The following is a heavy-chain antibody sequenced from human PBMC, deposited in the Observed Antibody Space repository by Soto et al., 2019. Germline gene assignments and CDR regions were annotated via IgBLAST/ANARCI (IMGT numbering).Heavy chain of an antibody. CDR1: GFTVSSNY. J-gene: IGHJ6*03. CDR3: ARDGVASNYFYYYMDV. Sequence: EVQLVESGGGLVQPGGSLRLSCAASGFTVSSNYMSWVRQAPGKGLEWVSVIYSGGSTYYADSVKGRFTISRDNSKNTLYLQMNSLGDEDTAVYYCARDGVASNYFYYYMDVWGKGTTVTVSS. D-gene: IGHD3-16*01. CDR2: IYSGGST. V-gene: IGHV3-66*01.